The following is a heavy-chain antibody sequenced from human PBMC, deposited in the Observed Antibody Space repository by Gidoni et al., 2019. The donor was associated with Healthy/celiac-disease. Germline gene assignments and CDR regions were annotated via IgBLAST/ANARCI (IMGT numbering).Heavy chain of an antibody. D-gene: IGHD6-19*01. Sequence: QVQLQQWGAGRLKPSENLSLTCAVYGGSFSGYYWSRILQPPGKGLECMGEINHSGSTNYHPSLKSRGTIAVVTSKNHFSLKLSSVTAAETAVYYCARAIGWRNDYWGQGTLVTVSS. V-gene: IGHV4-34*01. J-gene: IGHJ4*02. CDR1: GGSFSGYY. CDR3: ARAIGWRNDY. CDR2: INHSGST.